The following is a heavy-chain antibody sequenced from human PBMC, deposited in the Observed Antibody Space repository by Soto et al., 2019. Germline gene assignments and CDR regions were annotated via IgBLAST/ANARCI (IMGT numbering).Heavy chain of an antibody. J-gene: IGHJ4*02. CDR3: ARPKLPALGGLAY. V-gene: IGHV4-38-2*01. Sequence: RLPPGKGLEWIGSIYHCGNTYYNPSLKSRVSISLDTSKNHFSLELTSVTAADSGVYYCARPKLPALGGLAYWGVGTPLTV. D-gene: IGHD2-15*01. CDR2: IYHCGNT.